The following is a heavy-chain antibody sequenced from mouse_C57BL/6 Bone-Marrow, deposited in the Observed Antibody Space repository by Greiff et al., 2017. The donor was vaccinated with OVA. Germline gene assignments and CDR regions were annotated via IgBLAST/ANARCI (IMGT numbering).Heavy chain of an antibody. Sequence: VQLQQPGAELVRPGTSVKLSCKASGYTFTSYWMHWVKQRPGQGLEWIGVIDPSDSYTNYNQKFKGKATLTVDTSSSTAYMQLSSLTSEDSAVYYCARSLWLRQAWFAYWGQGTLVTVSA. CDR3: ARSLWLRQAWFAY. V-gene: IGHV1-59*01. CDR1: GYTFTSYW. J-gene: IGHJ3*01. D-gene: IGHD2-2*01. CDR2: IDPSDSYT.